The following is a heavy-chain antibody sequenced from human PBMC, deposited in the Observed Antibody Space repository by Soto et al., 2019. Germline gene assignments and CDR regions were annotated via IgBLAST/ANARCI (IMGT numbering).Heavy chain of an antibody. J-gene: IGHJ3*01. V-gene: IGHV2-5*02. CDR1: GFSFSADGVG. CDR3: AHAFGGTSWPNDAFDV. CDR2: IYWDDDT. D-gene: IGHD3-16*01. Sequence: QITLKESGPTLVKPKQTLTLTCIFSGFSFSADGVGVGWIRQPPGKALEWLALIYWDDDTRYRPSLKSRLTITKVSSKNQVVLTMTNMDPVDTATYYCAHAFGGTSWPNDAFDVWGQGTVVTVSS.